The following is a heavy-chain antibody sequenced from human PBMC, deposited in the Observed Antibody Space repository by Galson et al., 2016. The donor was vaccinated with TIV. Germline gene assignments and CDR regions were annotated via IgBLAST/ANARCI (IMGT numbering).Heavy chain of an antibody. CDR3: ARTSYNYDSSGWDIWFDP. J-gene: IGHJ5*02. Sequence: PALVKPTQTLTMTCTFSGFSLKTSGMCVSWIRQPPGKALEWLARIDWDDDKYYSTSLKTRLTISKDTTKNQVVLKMTNMDPVDTATYYCARTSYNYDSSGWDIWFDPWGQGTLVTVSS. CDR2: IDWDDDK. V-gene: IGHV2-70*11. CDR1: GFSLKTSGMC. D-gene: IGHD3-22*01.